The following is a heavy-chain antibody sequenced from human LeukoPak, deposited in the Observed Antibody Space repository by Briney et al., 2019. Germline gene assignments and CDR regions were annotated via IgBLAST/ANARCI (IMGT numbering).Heavy chain of an antibody. CDR3: ARVQVNWFDP. Sequence: SETLSLTCTVSGGSIGSYYWSWIRQPPGKGLEWIGYIYYSGSTNYNPSLKSRVTISVDTSKNQFSLKLSSVTAADTAVYYCARVQVNWFDPWGQGTLVTVSS. J-gene: IGHJ5*02. V-gene: IGHV4-59*01. CDR1: GGSIGSYY. CDR2: IYYSGST.